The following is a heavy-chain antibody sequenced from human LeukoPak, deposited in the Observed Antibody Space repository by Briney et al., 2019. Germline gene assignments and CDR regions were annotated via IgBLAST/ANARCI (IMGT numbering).Heavy chain of an antibody. CDR1: GGSFSGYY. V-gene: IGHV4-59*08. CDR3: ARGPIVVVPEPGTIFDY. D-gene: IGHD2-2*01. Sequence: SETLSLTCAVYGGSFSGYYWSWIRQPPGKGLEWIGYIYYSGSTNYNPSLKSRVTISVDTSKNQFSLKLSSVTAADTAVYYCARGPIVVVPEPGTIFDYWGQGTLVIVSS. J-gene: IGHJ4*02. CDR2: IYYSGST.